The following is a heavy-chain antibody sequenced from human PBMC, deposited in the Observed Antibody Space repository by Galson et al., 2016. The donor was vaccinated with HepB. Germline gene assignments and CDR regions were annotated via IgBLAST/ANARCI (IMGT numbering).Heavy chain of an antibody. CDR1: GFTFKNHT. Sequence: SVKVSCKASGFTFKNHTIHWVRQAPGQRLEWMGWMHADNGNTDYSQKFHIRVTMTKDTTASTAYMELSSLTSEDTGVYYCAREEGGGIYPQSYLGFWGPGALVTVSS. CDR3: AREEGGGIYPQSYLGF. D-gene: IGHD2-2*02. J-gene: IGHJ4*02. CDR2: MHADNGNT. V-gene: IGHV1-3*01.